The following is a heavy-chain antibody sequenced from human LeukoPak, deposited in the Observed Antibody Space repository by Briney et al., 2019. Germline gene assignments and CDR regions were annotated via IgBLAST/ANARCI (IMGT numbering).Heavy chain of an antibody. J-gene: IGHJ4*02. CDR3: ARTQDLDY. V-gene: IGHV3-21*01. CDR2: IISSSSYI. CDR1: GFTFSSDT. Sequence: GGSVRLSWAASGFTFSSDTMNWVRQAPGKGLEWVSSIISSSSYIYYADSVKGRFTISRDNAKNSLYLQMNSLRAEDTAVYYCARTQDLDYWGQGTLVTVSS.